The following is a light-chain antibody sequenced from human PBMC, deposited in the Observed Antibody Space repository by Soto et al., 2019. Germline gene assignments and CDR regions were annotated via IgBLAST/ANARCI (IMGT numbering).Light chain of an antibody. CDR3: QPYNNWPLT. J-gene: IGKJ4*01. Sequence: IVLTQSPATLSVSPGERATLSCRASQSVSSNLAWHQQRPGQAPRLLIYGASTRATGVPTRFSGSRSGAEFTLTINSLQSEDFAVYYCQPYNNWPLTLGGGT. V-gene: IGKV3-15*01. CDR2: GAS. CDR1: QSVSSN.